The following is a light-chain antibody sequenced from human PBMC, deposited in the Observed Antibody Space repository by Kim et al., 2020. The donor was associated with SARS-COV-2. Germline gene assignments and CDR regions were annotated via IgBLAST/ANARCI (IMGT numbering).Light chain of an antibody. CDR1: NSDVGRYNL. V-gene: IGLV2-23*02. CDR2: EVT. CDR3: CSYAGTNNLDVV. J-gene: IGLJ2*01. Sequence: ITISCTGTNSDVGRYNLVSCYQQHPCKAPKLIIFEVTKRPSGISDRFSGSKSGSTASLTISGLQAEYEADYYCCSYAGTNNLDVVFVGGTQLTVL.